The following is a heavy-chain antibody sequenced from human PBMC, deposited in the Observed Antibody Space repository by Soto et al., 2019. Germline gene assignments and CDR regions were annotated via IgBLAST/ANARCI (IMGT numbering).Heavy chain of an antibody. CDR1: GFTFSSYS. CDR3: ATLPAAMTASSLDI. CDR2: ISSISSYI. J-gene: IGHJ3*02. V-gene: IGHV3-21*01. Sequence: GGSLRLSCAAYGFTFSSYSMNWVRQAPGKGLEWVSSISSISSYIYYADSVKGRFTISRDNAKNSLYLQMNSLRAEDTAVYYCATLPAAMTASSLDIWGQGTIVT. D-gene: IGHD2-2*01.